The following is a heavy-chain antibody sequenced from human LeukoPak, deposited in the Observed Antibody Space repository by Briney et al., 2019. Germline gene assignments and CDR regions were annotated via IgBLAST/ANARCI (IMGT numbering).Heavy chain of an antibody. CDR2: IYYSGST. J-gene: IGHJ4*03. Sequence: PSETLSLTCTVSGGSISSYYWSWIRQPPGKGLEWIGYIYYSGSTNYNPSLKSRVTISVDTSKNQFSLKLSSVTAADTAVYYCARRRGYSLDYWGQGTTVTVSS. V-gene: IGHV4-59*08. CDR1: GGSISSYY. D-gene: IGHD5-18*01. CDR3: ARRRGYSLDY.